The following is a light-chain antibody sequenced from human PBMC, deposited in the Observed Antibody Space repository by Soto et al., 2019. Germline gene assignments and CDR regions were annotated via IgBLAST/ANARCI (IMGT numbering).Light chain of an antibody. CDR1: PIVSDNY. J-gene: IGKJ1*01. Sequence: PVDRATLSCRAGPIVSDNYLAWYQQKPGQAPRLVVYGASSRATGVPDRFSASGSGTNFTLPISRLEPEDFAVYYCQQYAKAPLTFGQGTKVDNK. CDR3: QQYAKAPLT. CDR2: GAS. V-gene: IGKV3-20*01.